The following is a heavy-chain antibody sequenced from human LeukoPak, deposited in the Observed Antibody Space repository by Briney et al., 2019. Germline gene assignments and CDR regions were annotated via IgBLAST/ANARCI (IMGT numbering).Heavy chain of an antibody. CDR1: GGSISSYY. CDR3: ARYEAGYYDILTGRNWFDP. CDR2: IYYSGST. J-gene: IGHJ5*02. V-gene: IGHV4-59*08. D-gene: IGHD3-9*01. Sequence: PSETLSLNCTVSGGSISSYYWSWIRQPPGKGLEWIGYIYYSGSTNYNPSPKSRVTISVDTSKNQFSLKLSSVTAADTAVYYCARYEAGYYDILTGRNWFDPWGQGTLVTVSS.